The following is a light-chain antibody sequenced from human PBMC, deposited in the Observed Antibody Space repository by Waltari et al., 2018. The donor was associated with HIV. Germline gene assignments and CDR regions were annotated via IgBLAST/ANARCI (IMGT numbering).Light chain of an antibody. CDR2: WAS. J-gene: IGKJ1*01. Sequence: DIVMTHSPDTLVGSLVVSATLNCKSTQSVFYRSNNRNYLAWYQQKPGQPPKLLIYWASTRESGVPDRFSGRGSGTDFTLTISSLQAEDVAVYYCQQYYSTPWTFGQGTKVEIK. V-gene: IGKV4-1*01. CDR1: QSVFYRSNNRNY. CDR3: QQYYSTPWT.